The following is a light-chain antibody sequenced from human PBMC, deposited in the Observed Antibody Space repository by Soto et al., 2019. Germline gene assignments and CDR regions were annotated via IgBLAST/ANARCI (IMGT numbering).Light chain of an antibody. CDR1: QGISSY. CDR2: AAS. V-gene: IGKV1-9*01. J-gene: IGKJ5*01. Sequence: IQWTQSPSSLSSSVGDRVTITCRSSQGISSYLAWYQQKPGKAPKLLIYAASTLQSGVPSRFSGSGSGTDFTLTISSLQPEDFATYYCHQLDSFPITFGQGTRLEIK. CDR3: HQLDSFPIT.